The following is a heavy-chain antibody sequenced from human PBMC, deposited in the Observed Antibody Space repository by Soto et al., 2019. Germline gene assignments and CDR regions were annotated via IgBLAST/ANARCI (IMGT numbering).Heavy chain of an antibody. CDR3: AKDGSMWELREGYHDAFDI. V-gene: IGHV3-30*18. J-gene: IGHJ3*02. CDR2: ISYDGSNK. Sequence: QVQLVESGGGVVQPGRSLRLSCAAYGFTFRSYGMHWVRQAPGKGLEWVAVISYDGSNKYYADSVKGRFTISRDNSKNTLYLQMNSLRAEDTAVYYCAKDGSMWELREGYHDAFDIWGQGTMVTVSS. D-gene: IGHD1-26*01. CDR1: GFTFRSYG.